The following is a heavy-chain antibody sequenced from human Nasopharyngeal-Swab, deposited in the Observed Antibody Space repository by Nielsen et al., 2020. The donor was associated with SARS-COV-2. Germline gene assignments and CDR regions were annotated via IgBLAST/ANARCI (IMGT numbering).Heavy chain of an antibody. Sequence: WVLQAPGQGLEWLGIINPSGGSTSYAQKFQGRVTMTRDTSTSTVYMELSSLRSEDTAVYYCAREGPIGYCSGGSCYPFDYWGQGTLVTVSS. CDR3: AREGPIGYCSGGSCYPFDY. V-gene: IGHV1-46*01. D-gene: IGHD2-15*01. J-gene: IGHJ4*02. CDR2: INPSGGST.